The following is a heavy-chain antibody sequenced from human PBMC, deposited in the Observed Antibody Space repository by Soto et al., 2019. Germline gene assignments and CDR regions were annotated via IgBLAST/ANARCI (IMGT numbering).Heavy chain of an antibody. J-gene: IGHJ6*02. CDR3: TTDLYQWALHYYYGMAV. CDR1: GFTFSNAW. V-gene: IGHV3-15*07. D-gene: IGHD2-8*01. Sequence: PGGSLRLSCAASGFTFSNAWMNWVRQAPGKGLEWVGRIKSKTDGGTTDYAAPVKGRFTISRDDSKNTLYLQMNSLKTEDTAVYYCTTDLYQWALHYYYGMAVWGQGTTVTVSS. CDR2: IKSKTDGGTT.